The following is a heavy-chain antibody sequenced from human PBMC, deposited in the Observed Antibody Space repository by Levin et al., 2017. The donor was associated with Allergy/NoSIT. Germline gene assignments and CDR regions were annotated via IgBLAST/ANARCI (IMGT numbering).Heavy chain of an antibody. V-gene: IGHV3-48*03. CDR1: GFTFSSYE. Sequence: GGSLRLSCAASGFTFSSYEMNWVRQAPGKGLEWVSYISSSGSTIYYADSVKGRFTISRDNAKNSLYLQMNSLRAEDTAVYYCARSWSSSFYYYYGMDVWGQGTTVTVSS. J-gene: IGHJ6*02. CDR3: ARSWSSSFYYYYGMDV. D-gene: IGHD6-6*01. CDR2: ISSSGSTI.